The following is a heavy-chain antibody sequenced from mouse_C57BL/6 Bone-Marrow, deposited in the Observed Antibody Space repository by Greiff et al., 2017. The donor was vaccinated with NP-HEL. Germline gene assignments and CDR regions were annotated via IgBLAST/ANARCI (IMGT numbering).Heavy chain of an antibody. J-gene: IGHJ4*01. CDR2: IWSDGST. Sequence: VKLQESGPGLVAPSQSLSITCTVSGFSLTSYGVHWVRQPPGKGLEWLVVIWSDGSTTYNSALKSRLSISKDNSKSQVFLKMNSLQTDDTAMYYCARHGHYDYDGDAMDYWGQGTSVTVSS. V-gene: IGHV2-6-1*01. D-gene: IGHD2-4*01. CDR3: ARHGHYDYDGDAMDY. CDR1: GFSLTSYG.